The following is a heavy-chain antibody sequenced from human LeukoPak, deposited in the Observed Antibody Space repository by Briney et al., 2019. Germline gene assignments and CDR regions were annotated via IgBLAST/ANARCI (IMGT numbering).Heavy chain of an antibody. V-gene: IGHV3-23*01. Sequence: GGSLRLSCAASGFTFSSYAMSWVRQAPGKGLEWVSAISGSGGSTYYADSVKGRFTISRDNSKNTLYLQMNRLRAEDTAVYYCAKAFGYSSSWYWGGFDYWGQGTLVTVSS. D-gene: IGHD6-13*01. CDR3: AKAFGYSSSWYWGGFDY. CDR2: ISGSGGST. CDR1: GFTFSSYA. J-gene: IGHJ4*02.